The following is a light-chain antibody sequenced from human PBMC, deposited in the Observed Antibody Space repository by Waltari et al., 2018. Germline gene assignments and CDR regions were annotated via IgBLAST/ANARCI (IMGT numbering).Light chain of an antibody. Sequence: QSALTQPASVSGSPGQSLAISCSGSTTDIGAHAFVSLYQQHPGLAPKLIFFDVSSRPSGISYRFSGSKFGNTASLTIFGLQAEDEADYYCSSYTRGRTYVFGSGTKVTVL. J-gene: IGLJ1*01. CDR1: TTDIGAHAF. CDR3: SSYTRGRTYV. CDR2: DVS. V-gene: IGLV2-14*03.